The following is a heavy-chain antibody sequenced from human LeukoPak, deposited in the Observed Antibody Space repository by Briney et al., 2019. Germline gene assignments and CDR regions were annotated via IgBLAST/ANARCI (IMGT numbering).Heavy chain of an antibody. CDR1: GGSISSSNW. CDR3: ERRVGDKDYFDY. J-gene: IGHJ4*02. CDR2: IYHSGST. D-gene: IGHD1-26*01. V-gene: IGHV4-4*02. Sequence: PSGTLSLTCAVSGGSISSSNWWSWVRQPPGKGLEWIGEIYHSGSTNYNPSLKSRVTISVDTSKIQFSLRLSSLTAADTAVYYCERRVGDKDYFDYWGQGTLVTVSS.